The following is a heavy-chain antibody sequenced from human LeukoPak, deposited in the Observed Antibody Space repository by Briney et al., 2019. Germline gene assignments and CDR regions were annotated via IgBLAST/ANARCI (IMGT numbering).Heavy chain of an antibody. Sequence: RASVKVSCKASGYTFTGYYMHWVRQAPGQGLEWMGWINPNSGGTNYAQKFQGRVTMTRDTSTSTAYMELSRLRSDDTAVYYCARGLMVGATNYYYGMDVWGQGTTVTVSS. D-gene: IGHD1-26*01. V-gene: IGHV1-2*02. CDR2: INPNSGGT. CDR1: GYTFTGYY. CDR3: ARGLMVGATNYYYGMDV. J-gene: IGHJ6*02.